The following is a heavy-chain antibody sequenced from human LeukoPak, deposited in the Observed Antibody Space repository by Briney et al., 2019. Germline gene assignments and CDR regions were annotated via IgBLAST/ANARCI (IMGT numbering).Heavy chain of an antibody. J-gene: IGHJ6*03. CDR2: IKQDGSEK. CDR1: GFTFSSYW. D-gene: IGHD6-19*01. V-gene: IGHV3-7*01. Sequence: PGGSLRLSCAASGFTFSSYWMSWVRQAPGKGLEWVANIKQDGSEKYYVDSVKGRFTISRDNAKNSLYLQMNSLRAEDTAVYYCARDFTVAGDYYYMDVWGKGTTVTISS. CDR3: ARDFTVAGDYYYMDV.